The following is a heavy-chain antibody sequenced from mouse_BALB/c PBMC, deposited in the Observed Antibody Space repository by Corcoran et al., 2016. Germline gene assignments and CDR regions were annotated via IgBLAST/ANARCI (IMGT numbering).Heavy chain of an antibody. CDR2: INPYNDGT. J-gene: IGHJ4*01. V-gene: IGHV1S136*01. Sequence: EVQLQQSGPELVKPGASVKMSCKASGYTFTSYVMHWVKQKPGQGLEWIGYINPYNDGTKYNEKFKGKATLTSDKSSSTAYMELSSLTAEDSAGYYCGYYARDYWGQGTSVTVSA. CDR1: GYTFTSYV. CDR3: GYYARDY.